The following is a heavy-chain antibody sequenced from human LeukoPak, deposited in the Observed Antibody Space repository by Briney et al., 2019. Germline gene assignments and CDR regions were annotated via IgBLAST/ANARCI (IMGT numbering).Heavy chain of an antibody. CDR1: VYTFTSYG. Sequence: ASVWVSCEASVYTFTSYGISTGRQAPGQGVRWMGWISAYNGNTNYAQKLQRRVTMTTDSSTSTAYMELRSLRSDDTAVYCCARVRSYYDRSGRTYDYWGEGTLVTVSP. J-gene: IGHJ4*02. CDR2: ISAYNGNT. CDR3: ARVRSYYDRSGRTYDY. V-gene: IGHV1-18*01. D-gene: IGHD3-22*01.